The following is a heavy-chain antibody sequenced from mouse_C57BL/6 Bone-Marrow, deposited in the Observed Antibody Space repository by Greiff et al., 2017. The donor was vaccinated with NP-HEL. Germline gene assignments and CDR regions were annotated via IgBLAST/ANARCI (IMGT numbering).Heavy chain of an antibody. CDR3: AREYWYYFDY. Sequence: VQLQQSGAELVMPGASVKLSCKASGYTFTSSWMHWVKQRPGQGLEWIGEIDPSDSYTNYNQKFKGKSTLTVDKSSSTAYMQLSSLTSEDSAVYYCAREYWYYFDYWGQGTTLTVSS. J-gene: IGHJ2*01. CDR2: IDPSDSYT. CDR1: GYTFTSSW. D-gene: IGHD5-2*01. V-gene: IGHV1-69*01.